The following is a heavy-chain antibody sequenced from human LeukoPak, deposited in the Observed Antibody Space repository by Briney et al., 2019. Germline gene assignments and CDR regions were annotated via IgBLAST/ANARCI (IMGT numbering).Heavy chain of an antibody. D-gene: IGHD2-21*01. Sequence: GESLRLSCAASGFTFSSYSMNWVRQAPGKGLEWVSYISSSSSTIYYADSVKGRFTISRDNAKNSLYLQMNSLRAEDTAVYYCVRLGESYSDYWGQGTLVTVSS. V-gene: IGHV3-48*01. CDR2: ISSSSSTI. CDR3: VRLGESYSDY. J-gene: IGHJ4*02. CDR1: GFTFSSYS.